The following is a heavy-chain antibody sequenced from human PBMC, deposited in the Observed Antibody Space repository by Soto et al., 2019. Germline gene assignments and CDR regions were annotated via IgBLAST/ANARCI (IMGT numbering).Heavy chain of an antibody. CDR2: IYYSGST. Sequence: SETLSLTCTVSGGSISSSSYYWGWIRQPPGKGLEWIGSIYYSGSTYYNPSLKSRVTISVDTSKNQFSLKLSSVTAADTAVYYCATKRRFGYCSGGSCPIFDYWGQGTLVTVSS. CDR3: ATKRRFGYCSGGSCPIFDY. CDR1: GGSISSSSYY. D-gene: IGHD2-15*01. J-gene: IGHJ4*02. V-gene: IGHV4-39*01.